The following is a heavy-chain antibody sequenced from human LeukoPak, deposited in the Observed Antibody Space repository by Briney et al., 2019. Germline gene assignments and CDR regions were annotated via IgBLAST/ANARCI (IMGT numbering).Heavy chain of an antibody. V-gene: IGHV1-2*06. CDR2: INPNSGGT. D-gene: IGHD3-10*01. CDR1: GYTFTGYY. CDR3: ARTYGSGSYYNGWFDP. Sequence: GASVKVSCKASGYTFTGYYMHWVRQAPGQGLEWMGRINPNSGGTNYAQKFQGRVTMTRDTSISTAHMELSRLRSDDTAVYYCARTYGSGSYYNGWFDPWGQGTLVTVSS. J-gene: IGHJ5*02.